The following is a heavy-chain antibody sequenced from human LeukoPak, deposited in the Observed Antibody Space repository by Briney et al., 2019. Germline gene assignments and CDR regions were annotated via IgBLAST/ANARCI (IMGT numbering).Heavy chain of an antibody. J-gene: IGHJ3*02. CDR1: GGTFSSYA. V-gene: IGHV1-69*05. Sequence: SVKVSCKASGGTFSSYAISWVRQAPGQGLEWMGRIIPIFGTANYAQKFQGRVTITTDESTSTAYMELSSLRSEDTAVYYCARDKAPRAPDAFDIWGQGTMVTV. CDR3: ARDKAPRAPDAFDI. CDR2: IIPIFGTA.